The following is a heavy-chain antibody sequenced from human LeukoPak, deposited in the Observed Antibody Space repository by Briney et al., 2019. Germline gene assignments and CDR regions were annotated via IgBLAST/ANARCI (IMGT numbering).Heavy chain of an antibody. V-gene: IGHV4-34*01. CDR3: ASNSATYDAFDI. CDR2: MNHSGST. J-gene: IGHJ3*02. D-gene: IGHD2-15*01. Sequence: KPSETLSLTCAVYGGSFSGYYWSWIRQPPGKGLEWIGEMNHSGSTNYNPSLKSRVTISVDTSKNQFSLKLSSVTAADTAVYYCASNSATYDAFDIWGQGTMVTVSS. CDR1: GGSFSGYY.